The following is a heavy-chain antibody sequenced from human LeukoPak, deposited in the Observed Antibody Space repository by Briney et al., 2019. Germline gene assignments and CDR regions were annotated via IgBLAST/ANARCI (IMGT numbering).Heavy chain of an antibody. V-gene: IGHV3-15*01. CDR3: TDPPTSL. J-gene: IGHJ4*02. D-gene: IGHD1-1*01. CDR1: GFNFTNGW. CDR2: IKSKADGGTT. Sequence: GGSLRLSCAASGFNFTNGWVSWVRRAPGKGLEWLGRIKSKADGGTTLHAASVEDRFAISRDDSINTLYLQMNSLKMDDTAVYYCTDPPTSLWGQGILVTVSS.